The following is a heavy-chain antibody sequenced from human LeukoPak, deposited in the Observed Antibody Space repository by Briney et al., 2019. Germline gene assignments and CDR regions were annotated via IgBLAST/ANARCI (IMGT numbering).Heavy chain of an antibody. Sequence: ASVKVSCKASGYTFTGYYMHWVRQAPGQGLEWMGWINPNSGGTNYAQKFQGRVTMTRGTSISTAYMELSRLRSNDTAVYYCARDFTARDYDFWSGYYSGAFDYWGQGTLVTVSS. CDR1: GYTFTGYY. V-gene: IGHV1-2*02. CDR3: ARDFTARDYDFWSGYYSGAFDY. J-gene: IGHJ4*02. D-gene: IGHD3-3*01. CDR2: INPNSGGT.